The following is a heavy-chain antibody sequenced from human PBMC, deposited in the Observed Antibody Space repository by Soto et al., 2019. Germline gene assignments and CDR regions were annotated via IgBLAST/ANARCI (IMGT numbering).Heavy chain of an antibody. CDR3: AKIFGTSSLGEMYALDV. CDR1: GYVFVDSY. Sequence: QVHLEQSGAELKKPGASVTVSCKASGYVFVDSYIHSVRQAPGQGLECLGWINPKTGVTFSEETLRDRVNLTCHRSLSTAYIDLKSLRRADTDGYCCAKIFGTSSLGEMYALDVWGQGTTVTVSS. CDR2: INPKTGVT. V-gene: IGHV1-2*02. J-gene: IGHJ6*01. D-gene: IGHD2-8*01.